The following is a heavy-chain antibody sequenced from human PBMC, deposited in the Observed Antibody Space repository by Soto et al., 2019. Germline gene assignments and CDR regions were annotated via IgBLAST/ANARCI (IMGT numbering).Heavy chain of an antibody. CDR1: GYIFTSYY. CDR2: INPNTGGT. D-gene: IGHD2-21*01. Sequence: ASVKVSCKASGYIFTSYYVHWVRQVPGQGLEWMGWINPNTGGTNYAQRFEGRVTMTRDTSISTAYMELSRLTSDDTAIYFCARVRHRREFGHWGQGTLVTVSS. V-gene: IGHV1-2*02. J-gene: IGHJ5*02. CDR3: ARVRHRREFGH.